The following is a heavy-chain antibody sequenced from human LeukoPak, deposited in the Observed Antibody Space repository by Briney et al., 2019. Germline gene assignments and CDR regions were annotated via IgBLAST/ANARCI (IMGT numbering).Heavy chain of an antibody. J-gene: IGHJ3*02. D-gene: IGHD3-22*01. CDR2: FDPEDGET. Sequence: ASVKVSCKVSGYTLTELSMHWVRQAPGKGLEWMGGFDPEDGETIYAQKFQGRVTMTEDTSTDTAYMELSSLRSEDTAVYYCARGLFGAYDSSGYIANYALDIWGQGTMVTVSS. CDR1: GYTLTELS. V-gene: IGHV1-24*01. CDR3: ARGLFGAYDSSGYIANYALDI.